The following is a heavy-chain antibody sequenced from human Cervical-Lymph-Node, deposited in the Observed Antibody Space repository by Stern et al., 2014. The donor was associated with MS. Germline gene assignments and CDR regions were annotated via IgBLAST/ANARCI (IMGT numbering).Heavy chain of an antibody. CDR1: GDSISSGGYY. V-gene: IGHV4-61*02. Sequence: VQLVESGPGLVKPSQTLSLTCSVSGDSISSGGYYWNWIRQPAGKGLEWIGRIYTTGSTNLNPSLDSRGTMSVDTSTNQFSLPLSSVTAADTAVYYCARDRQWLIDYWGQGTLVTVSS. CDR2: IYTTGST. CDR3: ARDRQWLIDY. D-gene: IGHD6-19*01. J-gene: IGHJ4*02.